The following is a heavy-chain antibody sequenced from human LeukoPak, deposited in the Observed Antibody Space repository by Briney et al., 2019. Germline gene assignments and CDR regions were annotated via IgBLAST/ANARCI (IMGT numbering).Heavy chain of an antibody. Sequence: GGSLRLSCATSGFTFSSHGMHWVRQAPGKGLEWVSAISGSGVSTYYADSVKGRFTISRDNSKNTLYLQMNSLRAEDTAVYYCAKEGSGWYLDYWGQGTLVTVSS. CDR2: ISGSGVST. V-gene: IGHV3-23*01. CDR1: GFTFSSHG. D-gene: IGHD6-19*01. CDR3: AKEGSGWYLDY. J-gene: IGHJ4*02.